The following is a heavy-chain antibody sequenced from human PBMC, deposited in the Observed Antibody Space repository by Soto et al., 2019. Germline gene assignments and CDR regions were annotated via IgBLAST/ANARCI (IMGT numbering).Heavy chain of an antibody. D-gene: IGHD2-8*01. V-gene: IGHV1-69*13. CDR3: ARVFGGYFTNGVCYNYYYYGMDV. CDR1: GGTFSSYA. CDR2: IIPIFGTA. Sequence: ASVKVSCKASGGTFSSYAISWVRQAPGQGLEWMGGIIPIFGTANYAQKFKGRVPITADESTDKAFMELSRPRSEDTAVYYFARVFGGYFTNGVCYNYYYYGMDVWGQGTTVTVSS. J-gene: IGHJ6*02.